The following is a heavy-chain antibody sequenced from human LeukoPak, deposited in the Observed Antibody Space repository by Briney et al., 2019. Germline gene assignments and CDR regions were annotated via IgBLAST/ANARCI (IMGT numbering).Heavy chain of an antibody. D-gene: IGHD6-19*01. CDR3: ARGSSSLFDY. CDR2: IYYSGST. CDR1: GGSISSYY. Sequence: SGTLSLTCTVSGGSISSYYWSWIRQPPGKGLEWIGYIYYSGSTNYNPSLKSRVTISVDTSKNQFSLKLSSVTAADTAVYYCARGSSSLFDYWGQGTLVTVSS. V-gene: IGHV4-59*01. J-gene: IGHJ4*02.